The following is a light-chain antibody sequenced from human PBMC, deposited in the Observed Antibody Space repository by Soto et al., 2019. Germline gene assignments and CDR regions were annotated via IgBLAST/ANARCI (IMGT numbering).Light chain of an antibody. J-gene: IGKJ5*01. CDR3: QQRSNWPLGT. Sequence: EIVVTQSPATLSASPGERVTLSCRASQFVSSRLAWYQQRPGQVPRLLIYDASNRATGIPARFSGSGSGTDFTLTISSLEPEDFAVYYCQQRSNWPLGTFGQGTRLEIK. CDR2: DAS. CDR1: QFVSSR. V-gene: IGKV3-11*01.